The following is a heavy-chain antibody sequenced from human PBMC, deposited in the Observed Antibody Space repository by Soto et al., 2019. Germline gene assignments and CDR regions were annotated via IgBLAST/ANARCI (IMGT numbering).Heavy chain of an antibody. V-gene: IGHV1-2*02. CDR2: INPNSGGT. J-gene: IGHJ4*02. CDR1: GYTFTGQY. Sequence: ASVKVSCKASGYTFTGQYIHWVRQAPGQGLEWMGWINPNSGGTNYAQMFQGSVTMTRDTSISTAYMELSSLRSDDTAVYYCARDRGYCINGLCYSRLDYWGQGTLVTVSS. D-gene: IGHD2-8*01. CDR3: ARDRGYCINGLCYSRLDY.